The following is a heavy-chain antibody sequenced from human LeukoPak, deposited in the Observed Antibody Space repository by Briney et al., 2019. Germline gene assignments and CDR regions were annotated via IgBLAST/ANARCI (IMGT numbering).Heavy chain of an antibody. Sequence: ASVKVSCKASGYTFTGYYMHWVRQAPGQGLEWMGWINPNSGGTNYAQKFQGRVTMTRDTSISTAYMELSRLRSEDTAVYYCAKSGSYESYFDYWGQGTLVTVSS. CDR1: GYTFTGYY. CDR2: INPNSGGT. J-gene: IGHJ4*02. D-gene: IGHD1-26*01. CDR3: AKSGSYESYFDY. V-gene: IGHV1-2*02.